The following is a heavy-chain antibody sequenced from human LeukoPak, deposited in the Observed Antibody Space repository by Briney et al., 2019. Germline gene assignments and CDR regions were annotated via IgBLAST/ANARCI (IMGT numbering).Heavy chain of an antibody. V-gene: IGHV3-9*01. D-gene: IGHD2-21*02. Sequence: QAGGSLRLSCVASGFTFDDYAMHWVRQVPGKGLEWVSGIGWNGVHIDYADSVKGRFTISRDNAKNSLYLEMNNVRPEDTAMYYCAKGVGYFDVHFDHWGQGILVSVSS. CDR3: AKGVGYFDVHFDH. CDR2: IGWNGVHI. J-gene: IGHJ4*02. CDR1: GFTFDDYA.